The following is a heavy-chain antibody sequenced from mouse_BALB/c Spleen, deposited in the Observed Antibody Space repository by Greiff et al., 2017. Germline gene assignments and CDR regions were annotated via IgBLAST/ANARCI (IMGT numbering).Heavy chain of an antibody. CDR1: GFTFSSFG. CDR3: ARWLREGAMDY. CDR2: ISSGSSTI. Sequence: EVQLVESGGGLVQPGGSRKLSCAASGFTFSSFGMHWVRQAPEKGLEWVAYISSGSSTIYYADTVKGRFTISRDNPKNTLFLQMTSLRSEDTAMYYCARWLREGAMDYWGQGTSVTVSS. J-gene: IGHJ4*01. V-gene: IGHV5-17*02. D-gene: IGHD2-2*01.